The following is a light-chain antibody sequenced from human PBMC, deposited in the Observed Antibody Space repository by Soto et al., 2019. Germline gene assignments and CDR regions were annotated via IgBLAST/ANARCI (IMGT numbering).Light chain of an antibody. V-gene: IGKV3-15*01. CDR1: QSVSSN. CDR3: QQYNNWLMLS. Sequence: EIVMTQSPAILSVSPGERATLSCRASQSVSSNLAWYQQKPGQTPRLLIYGASTRATGIPARFSGSGSGTEFTLTISSLQSEDFAIYYCQQYNNWLMLSFGGGNKVEIK. J-gene: IGKJ4*01. CDR2: GAS.